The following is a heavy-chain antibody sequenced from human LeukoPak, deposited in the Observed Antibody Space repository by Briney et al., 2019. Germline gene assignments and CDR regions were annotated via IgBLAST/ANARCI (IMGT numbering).Heavy chain of an antibody. CDR3: ARVLPRRNFDWLLPTFDY. Sequence: GGSLRLSCAASEFTFSSYAMHWVRQAPDKGLEWVAFIRYDGSNTYYADSVKGRFTISRDNSKNTLYLQMNRLRAEDTAVYYCARVLPRRNFDWLLPTFDYWGQGTLVTVSS. V-gene: IGHV3-30*02. CDR2: IRYDGSNT. CDR1: EFTFSSYA. J-gene: IGHJ4*02. D-gene: IGHD3-9*01.